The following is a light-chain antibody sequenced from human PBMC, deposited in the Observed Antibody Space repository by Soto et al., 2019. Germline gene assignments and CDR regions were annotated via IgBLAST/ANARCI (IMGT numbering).Light chain of an antibody. CDR2: GAS. Sequence: EIVMTQSPATLSVSPGERATLSCRASQSVSSNLAWYQQEPGQAPRLLIYGASTRATGIPARFSGSGSGTDFTLVISRVGPEDSAVYYCQQYGNSPRTFGQGTKVDIK. J-gene: IGKJ1*01. CDR3: QQYGNSPRT. V-gene: IGKV3-15*01. CDR1: QSVSSN.